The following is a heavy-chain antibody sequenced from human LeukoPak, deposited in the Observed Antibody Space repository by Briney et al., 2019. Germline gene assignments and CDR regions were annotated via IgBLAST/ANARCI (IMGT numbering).Heavy chain of an antibody. D-gene: IGHD6-13*01. J-gene: IGHJ4*02. V-gene: IGHV3-23*01. CDR3: AKDAAGPEY. Sequence: GGSLRLSCAASGLTFSDYSMTWVRQAPGKGLFWVSGTSAGGGSTYCADSVKGRFTISRDNSRNTLYLQMNSLRAEDTAVYYCAKDAAGPEYWGQGTLVTVSS. CDR1: GLTFSDYS. CDR2: TSAGGGST.